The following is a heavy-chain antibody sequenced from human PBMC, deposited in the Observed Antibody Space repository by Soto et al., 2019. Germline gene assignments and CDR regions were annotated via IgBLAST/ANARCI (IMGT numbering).Heavy chain of an antibody. CDR1: GFTFSTYG. CDR3: AKDMQSYGDYDYYCYGMDV. J-gene: IGHJ6*02. Sequence: QVQLVESGGGEVQPGRSLTISCAASGFTFSTYGMHWVRQTPGKGLEWVAVISYDGTNKFYSDSVKGRFTISRDNFKNTRNLQMNSLRADDTAVYSCAKDMQSYGDYDYYCYGMDVWGLGTRFTVSS. CDR2: ISYDGTNK. D-gene: IGHD4-17*01. V-gene: IGHV3-30*18.